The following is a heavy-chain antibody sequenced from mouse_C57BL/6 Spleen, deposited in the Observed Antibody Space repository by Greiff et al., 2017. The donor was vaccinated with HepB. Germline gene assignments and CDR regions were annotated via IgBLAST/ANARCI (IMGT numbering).Heavy chain of an antibody. D-gene: IGHD1-1*01. V-gene: IGHV5-16*01. CDR1: GFTFSDYY. J-gene: IGHJ1*03. CDR2: INYDGSST. CDR3: AREEVYYGSSYGYFDV. Sequence: EVMLVESEGGLVQPGSSMKLSCTASGFTFSDYYMAWVRQVPEKGLEWVANINYDGSSTYYLDSLKSRCIISRDNAKNILYLQMSSLKSEDTATYYCAREEVYYGSSYGYFDVWGTGTTVTVSS.